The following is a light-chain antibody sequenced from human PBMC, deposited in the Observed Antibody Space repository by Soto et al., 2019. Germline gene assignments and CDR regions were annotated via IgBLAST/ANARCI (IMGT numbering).Light chain of an antibody. CDR2: DND. V-gene: IGLV1-51*01. CDR3: GTWDSSLSVGV. Sequence: QSVLTQPPSVSAAPGQKVTISCSGISSNIGNNYVSWYQQLPGTAPKLLIYDNDKRSSGIPDRFSGSKSGTSATLGITGLQTGDEADYYCGTWDSSLSVGVFGGGTKVTVL. J-gene: IGLJ3*02. CDR1: SSNIGNNY.